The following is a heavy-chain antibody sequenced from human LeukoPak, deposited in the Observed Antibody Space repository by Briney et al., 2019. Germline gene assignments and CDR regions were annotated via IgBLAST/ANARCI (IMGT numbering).Heavy chain of an antibody. CDR1: GGSISSYY. CDR3: ARVSRYYDILTGYFDY. J-gene: IGHJ4*02. D-gene: IGHD3-9*01. V-gene: IGHV4-59*01. Sequence: PSETLSLTCTVSGGSISSYYWSWIRQPPGKGLEGIGYIYYSGSTNYNPSLKSRVTISVDTSKNQFSLKRSSVTAADTAVYYFARVSRYYDILTGYFDYWGQGTLVTVSS. CDR2: IYYSGST.